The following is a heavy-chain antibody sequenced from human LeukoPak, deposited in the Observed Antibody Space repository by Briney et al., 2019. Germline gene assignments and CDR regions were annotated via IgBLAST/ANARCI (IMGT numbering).Heavy chain of an antibody. Sequence: PGGPLRLSCAASGFTFRSYAMSWVRQAPGKGLEWVSGISGGDGSTYYADSVRGRFAISRDHSKNTLYLQMDSLRAEDTAVYYCARGPGTPHFQHWGQGTLVTVSS. V-gene: IGHV3-23*01. CDR1: GFTFRSYA. D-gene: IGHD6-13*01. CDR2: ISGGDGST. J-gene: IGHJ1*01. CDR3: ARGPGTPHFQH.